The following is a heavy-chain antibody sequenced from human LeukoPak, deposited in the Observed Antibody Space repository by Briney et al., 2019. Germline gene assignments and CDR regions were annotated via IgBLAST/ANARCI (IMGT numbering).Heavy chain of an antibody. CDR1: GFTFSSYW. J-gene: IGHJ4*02. CDR2: IRYDEKN. Sequence: GGSLRLSCAASGFTFSSYWMSWVRQAPGKGLDWVAFIRYDEKNYYADSVKGRFTISRDNSKNTLYLQMSSLRVEDTAIYYCAKERYCSGGNCYPDDNWGQGTLVTVSS. CDR3: AKERYCSGGNCYPDDN. D-gene: IGHD2-15*01. V-gene: IGHV3-30*02.